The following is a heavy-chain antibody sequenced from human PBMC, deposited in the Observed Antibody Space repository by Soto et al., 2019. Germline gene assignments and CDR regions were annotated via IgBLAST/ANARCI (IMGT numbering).Heavy chain of an antibody. CDR3: AKYGVRFLEWLTNSLYGMDV. CDR2: ISYDGSNK. J-gene: IGHJ6*02. D-gene: IGHD3-3*01. CDR1: GFTFSSYG. Sequence: GGSLRLSCAASGFTFSSYGMHWVRQAPGKGLEWVAVISYDGSNKYYAGSVKGRFTISRDNSKNTLYLQMNSLRAEDTAVYYCAKYGVRFLEWLTNSLYGMDVWGQGTTVTVSS. V-gene: IGHV3-30*18.